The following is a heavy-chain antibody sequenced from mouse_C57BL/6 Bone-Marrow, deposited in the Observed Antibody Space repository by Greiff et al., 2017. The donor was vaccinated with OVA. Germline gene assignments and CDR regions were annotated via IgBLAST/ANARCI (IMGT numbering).Heavy chain of an antibody. CDR2: SRNKANDYTT. J-gene: IGHJ4*01. CDR3: ARDIYGSSYYYAMDY. Sequence: EVKLVESGGGLVQSGRSLRLSCATSGFTFSDFYMEWVRQAPGKGLEWIAASRNKANDYTTEYSASVKGRFIVSSDTSQSILYLQMKALRAEYTAIYYCARDIYGSSYYYAMDYWGQGTSVTVSS. CDR1: GFTFSDFY. D-gene: IGHD1-1*01. V-gene: IGHV7-1*01.